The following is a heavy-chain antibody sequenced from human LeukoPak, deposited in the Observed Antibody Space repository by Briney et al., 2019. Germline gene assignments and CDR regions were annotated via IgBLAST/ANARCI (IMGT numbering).Heavy chain of an antibody. J-gene: IGHJ6*04. V-gene: IGHV3-74*01. CDR2: INGDGSGT. Sequence: AGSLRLSCAASGFTFSTYWMHWVRQAPGKGLVWVSRINGDGSGTSYADSVKGRFTISRDNAKNTLYLEMNSLRAEDTAVYYCARDRNYAMDVWGKGTTVTVSS. D-gene: IGHD1-14*01. CDR1: GFTFSTYW. CDR3: ARDRNYAMDV.